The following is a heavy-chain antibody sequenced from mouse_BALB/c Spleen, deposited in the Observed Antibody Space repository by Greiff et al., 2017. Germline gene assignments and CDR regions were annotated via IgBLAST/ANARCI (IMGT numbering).Heavy chain of an antibody. CDR2: ISDGGSYT. CDR1: GFTFSDYY. J-gene: IGHJ3*01. V-gene: IGHV5-4*02. Sequence: EVQLQESGGGLVKPGGSLKLSCAASGFTFSDYYMYWVRQTPEKRLEWVATISDGGSYTYYPDSVKGRFTISRDNAKNNLYLQMSSLKSEDTAMYYCARDGGTTTVVAREFAYWGQGTLVTVSA. CDR3: ARDGGTTTVVAREFAY. D-gene: IGHD1-1*01.